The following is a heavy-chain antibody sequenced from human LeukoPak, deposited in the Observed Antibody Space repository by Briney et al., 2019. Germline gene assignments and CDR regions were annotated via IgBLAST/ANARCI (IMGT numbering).Heavy chain of an antibody. J-gene: IGHJ4*02. D-gene: IGHD3-22*01. Sequence: GGSLRLSCAASGFTFSSYAMSWVRQAPGKGLEWVPAISGSGGSTYYADSVKGRFTISRDNSKNTLYLQMNSLRAEDTAVYYCAKAGRSGEIKYDSSGYYLSSFDYWGQGTLVTVSS. V-gene: IGHV3-23*01. CDR1: GFTFSSYA. CDR3: AKAGRSGEIKYDSSGYYLSSFDY. CDR2: ISGSGGST.